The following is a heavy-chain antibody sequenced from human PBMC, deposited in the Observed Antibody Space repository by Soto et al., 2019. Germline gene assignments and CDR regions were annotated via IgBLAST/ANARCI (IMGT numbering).Heavy chain of an antibody. CDR2: IRSKANSYAT. D-gene: IGHD4-4*01. CDR1: GFTFSGSA. J-gene: IGHJ4*02. Sequence: EVQLVESGGGLVQPGGSLKLSCAASGFTFSGSAMHWVRQASGKGLEWVGRIRSKANSYATAYAASVKGRFTISRDDSKNTAYLQMNGLKTEDTAVYYCTSLTTVTAFDYWGQGTLVTVSS. V-gene: IGHV3-73*01. CDR3: TSLTTVTAFDY.